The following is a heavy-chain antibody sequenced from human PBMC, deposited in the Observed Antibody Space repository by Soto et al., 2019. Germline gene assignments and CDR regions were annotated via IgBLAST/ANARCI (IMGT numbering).Heavy chain of an antibody. V-gene: IGHV3-11*05. CDR1: GFTFSDYY. J-gene: IGHJ4*02. CDR3: ARGPDGVRGVITQVDY. Sequence: QVQLVESGGGLVKPGGSLRLSCAASGFTFSDYYMSWIRQAPGKGLEWVSYISSSSSYTNYADSVKGRFTISRDNAKNSLYLQMNSLRAEDTAVYYCARGPDGVRGVITQVDYWGQGTLVTVSS. D-gene: IGHD3-10*01. CDR2: ISSSSSYT.